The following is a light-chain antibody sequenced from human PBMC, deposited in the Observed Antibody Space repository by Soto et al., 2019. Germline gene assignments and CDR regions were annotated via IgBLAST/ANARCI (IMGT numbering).Light chain of an antibody. Sequence: PGERATLSCSASQSVSGNYLAWYQQKPGQAPSLLMHGASSRVTGIPERFSGSGSGTDFTLTISRLEPEDFAVYFCQQYGSSPRTFGQGTKVDIK. CDR1: QSVSGNY. CDR2: GAS. J-gene: IGKJ1*01. V-gene: IGKV3-20*01. CDR3: QQYGSSPRT.